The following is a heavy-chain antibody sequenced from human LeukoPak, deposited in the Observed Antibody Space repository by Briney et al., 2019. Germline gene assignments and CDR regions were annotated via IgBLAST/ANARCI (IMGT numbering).Heavy chain of an antibody. Sequence: QPGRSLRLSCEASGFIFDDYAMHWVRQAPGKGLEWVSGMSSNSENIAYADSVKGRFTISRDDAKNTLYLQMNSLRAEDTAVYYCAKADYNWNYFDYWGQGTLVTVSS. D-gene: IGHD1-20*01. CDR3: AKADYNWNYFDY. CDR2: MSSNSENI. CDR1: GFIFDDYA. V-gene: IGHV3-9*01. J-gene: IGHJ4*02.